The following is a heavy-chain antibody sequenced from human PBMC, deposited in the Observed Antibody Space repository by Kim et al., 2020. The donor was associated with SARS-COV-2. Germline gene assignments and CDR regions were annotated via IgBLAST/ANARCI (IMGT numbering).Heavy chain of an antibody. J-gene: IGHJ4*02. CDR2: ISSNGGST. CDR3: VKAKEYYYDSSGYSPFDY. Sequence: GGSLRLSCSASGFTFSSYAMHWVRQAPGKGLEYVSAISSNGGSTYYADSVKGRFTISRDNSKNTLYLQMSSLRAEDTAVYYCVKAKEYYYDSSGYSPFDYWGQGTLVTVSS. D-gene: IGHD3-22*01. CDR1: GFTFSSYA. V-gene: IGHV3-64D*09.